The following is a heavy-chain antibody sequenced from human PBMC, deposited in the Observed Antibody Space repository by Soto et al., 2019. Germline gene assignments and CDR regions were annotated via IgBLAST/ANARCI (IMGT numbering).Heavy chain of an antibody. D-gene: IGHD3-16*02. CDR1: GFTFSSYG. J-gene: IGHJ6*03. CDR2: IWYDGSNK. V-gene: IGHV3-33*01. CDR3: ARDKYMITFGGVIVWEANYYMDV. Sequence: GGSLRLSCAASGFTFSSYGMHWVRQAPGKGLEWVAVIWYDGSNKYYADSVKGRFTISRDNSKNTLYLQMNSLRAEDTAVYYCARDKYMITFGGVIVWEANYYMDVWGKGTTVTVSS.